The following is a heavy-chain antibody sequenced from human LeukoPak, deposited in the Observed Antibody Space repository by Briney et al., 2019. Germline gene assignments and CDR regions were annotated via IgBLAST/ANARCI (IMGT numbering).Heavy chain of an antibody. CDR3: ARGKGSGRFGYFYYGVDV. V-gene: IGHV3-33*01. D-gene: IGHD3-10*01. CDR2: IWINGRDE. Sequence: PGGSLRLYCAASGFTFGIYGMHWVRQAPGKGLEWVASIWINGRDETYVDSVKGRFSISRDNSTLFLQMNSLRPEDTAIYFCARGKGSGRFGYFYYGVDVWGQGTTVTVSS. CDR1: GFTFGIYG. J-gene: IGHJ6*02.